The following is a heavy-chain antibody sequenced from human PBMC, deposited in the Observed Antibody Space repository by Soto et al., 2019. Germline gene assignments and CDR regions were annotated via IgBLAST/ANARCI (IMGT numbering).Heavy chain of an antibody. CDR3: AKNENTGLYYYYYGMDV. Sequence: GGSLRLSCAASGFTFSSYGMHWVRQAPGKGLEWVAVISYDGSNKYYADSVKGRFTISRDNSKNTLYLQMNSLRAEDTAVYYCAKNENTGLYYYYYGMDVWGQGTTVTVSS. CDR2: ISYDGSNK. J-gene: IGHJ6*02. V-gene: IGHV3-30*18. CDR1: GFTFSSYG. D-gene: IGHD5-18*01.